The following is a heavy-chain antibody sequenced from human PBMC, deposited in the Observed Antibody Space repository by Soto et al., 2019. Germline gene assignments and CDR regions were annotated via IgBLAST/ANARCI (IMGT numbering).Heavy chain of an antibody. Sequence: ASVKVSCKASGYTFTSYGVSWVRQAPGQGLEWMGWISAYNGNTNYAQKLQGRVTVTTDTSTSTAYMELRSLRSDDTAVYYCARAVRYDYRYYYGMGVWGQGTTVTVS. D-gene: IGHD5-12*01. CDR1: GYTFTSYG. CDR2: ISAYNGNT. V-gene: IGHV1-18*04. CDR3: ARAVRYDYRYYYGMGV. J-gene: IGHJ6*02.